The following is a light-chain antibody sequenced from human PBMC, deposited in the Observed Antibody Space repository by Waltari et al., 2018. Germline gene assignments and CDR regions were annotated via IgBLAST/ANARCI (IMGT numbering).Light chain of an antibody. V-gene: IGLV3-1*01. CDR1: KLGDKY. CDR2: QDT. Sequence: SYEVTQPHSVSVSPGQTASITCSGHKLGDKYASWYQQKPGQSPVLVIYQDTKWPSGIPERFSGSNSGNTATLTISGTQAMDEADYYCQAWDIYTAVFGGGTKLTVL. CDR3: QAWDIYTAV. J-gene: IGLJ3*02.